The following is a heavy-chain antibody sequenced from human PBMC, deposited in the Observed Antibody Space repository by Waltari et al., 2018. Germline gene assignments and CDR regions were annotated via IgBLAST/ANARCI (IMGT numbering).Heavy chain of an antibody. CDR2: INSDGRST. V-gene: IGHV3-74*01. CDR1: GFTFSSYW. D-gene: IGHD5-18*01. CDR3: ARGTWIQLFDY. J-gene: IGHJ4*02. Sequence: EVQLVESGGGLVQPGESLRLSCAASGFTFSSYWMHWVRQAPGKGLVWVSRINSDGRSTSHADSAKGRFTISRDNAKSTLYLQMNSLRAEDTGVYYCARGTWIQLFDYWGQGTLVTVSS.